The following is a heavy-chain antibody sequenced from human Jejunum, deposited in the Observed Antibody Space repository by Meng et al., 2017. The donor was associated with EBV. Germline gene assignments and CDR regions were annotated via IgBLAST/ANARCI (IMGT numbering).Heavy chain of an antibody. Sequence: VELLELGGGLGQPGGSLRLSCAASGFTFSRSAISWVRQAPGKGLEWVSVISGSAGSTYYADSVKGRFTISRDTSNNTLYLQMNSLRAEDTAIYYCAKLLKYWGQGTLVTVSS. CDR2: ISGSAGST. CDR1: GFTFSRSA. J-gene: IGHJ4*02. CDR3: AKLLKY. V-gene: IGHV3-23*01.